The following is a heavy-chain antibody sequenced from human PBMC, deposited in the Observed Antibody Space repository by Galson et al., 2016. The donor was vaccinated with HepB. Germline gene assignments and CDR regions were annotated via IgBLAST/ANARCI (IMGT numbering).Heavy chain of an antibody. CDR3: ARDLGIVAGGFAS. J-gene: IGHJ4*02. CDR2: IYYNGIR. Sequence: SETLSLTCTVSGASISSYYWSWIRQSPGKGLEWTGYIYYNGIRDYNPSLKSRVTMSVDTSKSQFSMRLSSVTAADTAFYYCARDLGIVAGGFASWGQGTLVTVSS. D-gene: IGHD5-12*01. V-gene: IGHV4-59*01. CDR1: GASISSYY.